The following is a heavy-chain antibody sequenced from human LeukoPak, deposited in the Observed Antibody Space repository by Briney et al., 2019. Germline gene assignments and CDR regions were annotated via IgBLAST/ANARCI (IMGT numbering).Heavy chain of an antibody. CDR1: GFTFNDYA. V-gene: IGHV3-9*01. CDR3: VKDYDSSGYYPDY. J-gene: IGHJ4*02. Sequence: PGGSLRLSCAASGFTFNDYATHWVRQAPGKGLEWVSGISWNGGSIGYADSVKGRFTISRDNAKNSLYLQMNSLRAEDTALYYCVKDYDSSGYYPDYWGQGTLVTVSS. D-gene: IGHD3-22*01. CDR2: ISWNGGSI.